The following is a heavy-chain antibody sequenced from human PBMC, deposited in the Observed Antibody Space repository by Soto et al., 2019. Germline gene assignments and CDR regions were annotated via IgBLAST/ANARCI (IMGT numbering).Heavy chain of an antibody. V-gene: IGHV3-13*05. CDR1: GFTFRNYD. Sequence: ESGGGLVQPGGSLRLSCEASGFTFRNYDMHWVRQGTGKGLEWVSGISAAGDPDYADSVEGRFTISRENAQNYFFLQMNSLRIGETAVYYCARTDRDFYGLDVWGQGTTVIVSS. CDR3: ARTDRDFYGLDV. CDR2: ISAAGDP. J-gene: IGHJ6*02.